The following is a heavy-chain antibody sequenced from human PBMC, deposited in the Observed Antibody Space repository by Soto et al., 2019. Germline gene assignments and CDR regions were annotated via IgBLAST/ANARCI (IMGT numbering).Heavy chain of an antibody. CDR3: TRDASRDSSARGWFDP. Sequence: WGSLIISCASSGFTFRIFTMAWVRQAPGKGLEWVSTIGSNSAYIYYTDALRGRFTISRDNAKNSLHLQMNSLRAEDTAVYYCTRDASRDSSARGWFDPWGPGTLVTVSS. J-gene: IGHJ5*02. D-gene: IGHD6-13*01. CDR1: GFTFRIFT. CDR2: IGSNSAYI. V-gene: IGHV3-21*01.